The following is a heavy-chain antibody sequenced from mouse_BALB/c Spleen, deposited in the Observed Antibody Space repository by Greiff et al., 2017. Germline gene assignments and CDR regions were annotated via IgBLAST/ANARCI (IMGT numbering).Heavy chain of an antibody. Sequence: QVQLQQPGAELVKPGASVKMSCKASGYTFTSYNMHWVKQTPGQGLEWIGAIYPGNGDTSYNQKFKGKATLTADKSSSTAYMQLSSLTSEDSAVYYCAREYGLHYYAMDYWGQGTSVTVSS. CDR3: AREYGLHYYAMDY. D-gene: IGHD2-10*02. V-gene: IGHV1-12*01. CDR1: GYTFTSYN. J-gene: IGHJ4*01. CDR2: IYPGNGDT.